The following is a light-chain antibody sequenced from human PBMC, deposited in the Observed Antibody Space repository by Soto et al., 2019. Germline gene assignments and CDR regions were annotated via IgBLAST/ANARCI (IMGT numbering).Light chain of an antibody. CDR3: QQRSNWPVFT. CDR2: DAS. J-gene: IGKJ3*01. Sequence: EIVLTQSPATLSLSPGERATLSCRASQSVGSYLAWYQHKPGQAPRLLIYDASNRATGTPARFSGSGSGTDFTLNISSLKPEDFAVYYCQQRSNWPVFTFGPGTKVDI. CDR1: QSVGSY. V-gene: IGKV3-11*01.